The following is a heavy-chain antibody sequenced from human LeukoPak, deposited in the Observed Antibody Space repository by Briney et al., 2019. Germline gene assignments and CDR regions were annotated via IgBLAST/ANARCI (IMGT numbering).Heavy chain of an antibody. D-gene: IGHD2-2*01. Sequence: GGSLRLSCAASGFTFSSYSMNWVRQAPGKGLEWVSSISSSSSYIYYADSVKGRFTISRDNAKNSLYLQMNSLRAEDTAVYYRARDRDIVVVPAARNAFDIWGQGTMVTVSS. V-gene: IGHV3-21*01. CDR1: GFTFSSYS. J-gene: IGHJ3*02. CDR3: ARDRDIVVVPAARNAFDI. CDR2: ISSSSSYI.